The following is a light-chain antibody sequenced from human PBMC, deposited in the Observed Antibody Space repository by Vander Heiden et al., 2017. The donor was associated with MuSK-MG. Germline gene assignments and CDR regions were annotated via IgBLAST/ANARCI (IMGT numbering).Light chain of an antibody. CDR3: QQYDSLPLT. J-gene: IGKJ4*01. CDR1: QGVSKS. V-gene: IGKV1-33*01. Sequence: DIQATQSPSSLPASVGDQVTTTCQASQGVSKSLNWYQQKPEKDPNLLIYGASNLETGVPSRFNGSGSGADFTFTISSLQPENIATYYCQQYDSLPLTFGGGTRVDIK. CDR2: GAS.